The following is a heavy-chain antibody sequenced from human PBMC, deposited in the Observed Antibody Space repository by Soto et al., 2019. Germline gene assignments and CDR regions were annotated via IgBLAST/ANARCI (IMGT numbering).Heavy chain of an antibody. CDR1: GFTFSNSV. V-gene: IGHV3-23*01. J-gene: IGHJ4*02. CDR2: IAGKT. D-gene: IGHD2-2*01. CDR3: ARKTDVPTVMLDS. Sequence: EVHLLQSGGGLVQPGGSLRLSCAASGFTFSNSVMSWVRQAPGKGLEWVSTIAGKTYYSDSVKGRFTISRDNSQSTLYLQMNSLRAEDAAVYYCARKTDVPTVMLDSWGQGTLVTVSS.